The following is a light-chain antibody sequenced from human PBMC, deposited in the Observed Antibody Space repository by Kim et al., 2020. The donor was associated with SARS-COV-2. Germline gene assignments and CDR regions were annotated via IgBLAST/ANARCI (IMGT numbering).Light chain of an antibody. Sequence: VTVPYTGSGGSVADNYVQWYQQRPGSARVTVICHDKQRPSGVPDRFSGSIDTSSSSASLTISGLKTADEADYYWQSYGTTDPGLFGGGTQLTVL. CDR3: QSYGTTDPGL. V-gene: IGLV6-57*02. CDR2: HDK. CDR1: GGSVADNY. J-gene: IGLJ3*02.